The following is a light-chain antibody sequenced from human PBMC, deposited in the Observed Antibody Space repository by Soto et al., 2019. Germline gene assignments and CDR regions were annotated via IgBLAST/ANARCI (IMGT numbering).Light chain of an antibody. Sequence: DIQMTQSPSSLSASVGDRVTITCRASQSITNYLNWYQQKPGKAPKLLMYAISTLQSGVPSRFGGSGSGTEFTLTISSLQTDDFATYYCQQSYSTPYTFGQGPKVDIK. CDR1: QSITNY. J-gene: IGKJ2*01. V-gene: IGKV1-39*01. CDR2: AIS. CDR3: QQSYSTPYT.